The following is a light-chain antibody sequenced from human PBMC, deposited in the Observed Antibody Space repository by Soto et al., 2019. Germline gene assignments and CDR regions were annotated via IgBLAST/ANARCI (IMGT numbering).Light chain of an antibody. V-gene: IGKV1-27*01. Sequence: DIQMTQSPSSLSASVGARVTITCRASQGISNYLAWYQQKPGKVPKLLIYAASTLQAGVPSRFSGSGSWTDFTLTISSLQPEDVATYDYQKYNSALPTFGQGTKVEIK. CDR1: QGISNY. CDR2: AAS. J-gene: IGKJ1*01. CDR3: QKYNSALPT.